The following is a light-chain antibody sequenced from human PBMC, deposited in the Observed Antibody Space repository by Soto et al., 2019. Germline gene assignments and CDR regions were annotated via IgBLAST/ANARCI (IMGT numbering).Light chain of an antibody. J-gene: IGLJ3*02. CDR3: SSYTTSSRV. CDR1: SSDVGDYNY. Sequence: QSALTQPASVSGSPGQSITISCTGTSSDVGDYNYISWYQQHPGKAPKLMIYEVSNRPSGVSNRFSASKSGNTASLTISGLQAEDEADYYCSSYTTSSRVFGGGTKVTVL. V-gene: IGLV2-14*01. CDR2: EVS.